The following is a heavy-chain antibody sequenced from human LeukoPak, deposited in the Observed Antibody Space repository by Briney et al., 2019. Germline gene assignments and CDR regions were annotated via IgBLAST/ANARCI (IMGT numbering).Heavy chain of an antibody. CDR1: GYTFTSYG. Sequence: ASVKVSCKASGYTFTSYGISWVRQAPGRGLEWMGWISAYNGNTNYPQKLQGRVTMATDTSTSTAYMELRSLRSDDTAVYYCARGLRSSSWYPYYYYGMDVWGQGTTVTVSS. J-gene: IGHJ6*02. D-gene: IGHD6-13*01. CDR3: ARGLRSSSWYPYYYYGMDV. CDR2: ISAYNGNT. V-gene: IGHV1-18*01.